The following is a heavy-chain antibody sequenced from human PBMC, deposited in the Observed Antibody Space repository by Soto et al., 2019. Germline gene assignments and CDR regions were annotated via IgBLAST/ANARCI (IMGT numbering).Heavy chain of an antibody. V-gene: IGHV4-39*07. CDR3: ARVPGP. D-gene: IGHD7-27*01. CDR2: ISYSGTT. J-gene: IGHJ5*02. CDR1: GGSIRNNNYY. Sequence: SETLSLTCTVSGGSIRNNNYYWGWVRQPPGKGLEWIASISYSGTTYYNPSLKSRVTKSVDTSRNQFSLKLSSVTAADTAVYYCARVPGPWGQGTLVTVSS.